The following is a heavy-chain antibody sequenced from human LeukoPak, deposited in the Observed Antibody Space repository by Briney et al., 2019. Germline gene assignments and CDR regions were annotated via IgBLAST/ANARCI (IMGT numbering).Heavy chain of an antibody. D-gene: IGHD3-10*01. Sequence: GSLRLSCAASGFTFSSYSMNWVRQPPGKGLEWIGEINHSGSTNYNPSLKSRVTISVDTSKNQFSLKLSSVTAADTAVYYCARRLLYGSGSYYFRYWGQGTLVTVSS. V-gene: IGHV4-34*01. J-gene: IGHJ4*02. CDR2: INHSGST. CDR1: GFTFSSYS. CDR3: ARRLLYGSGSYYFRY.